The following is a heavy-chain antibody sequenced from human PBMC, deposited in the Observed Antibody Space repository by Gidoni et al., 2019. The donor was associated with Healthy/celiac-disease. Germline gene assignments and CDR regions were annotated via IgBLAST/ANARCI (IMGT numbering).Heavy chain of an antibody. CDR2: ISWNRGRI. J-gene: IGHJ4*02. D-gene: IGHD3-22*01. V-gene: IGHV3-9*01. Sequence: EVQLVESGGGVVQPGRAMRLSCAAEGCTCDDYAMHWVRQAPGKGLDCVSGISWNRGRIGYADSVQGRFTISRDNAKNSLYLQMNSLRAEDTALYYCATAYYYDSSGYYFDSWGQGTLVTVSS. CDR3: ATAYYYDSSGYYFDS. CDR1: GCTCDDYA.